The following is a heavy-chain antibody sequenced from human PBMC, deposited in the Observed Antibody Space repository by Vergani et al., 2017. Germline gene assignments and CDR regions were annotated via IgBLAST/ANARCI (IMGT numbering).Heavy chain of an antibody. D-gene: IGHD3-10*01. J-gene: IGHJ4*02. Sequence: QVQLVESGGGVVQPGRSLRLSCAASGFPFSSYAMHWVRQAPGKGLEWVAVISYDGSNKYYADSVKGRFTISRDNTKNTRYLQMNSLRAEDTAVYYCARGGRITMVRGVPPPGTNYFDYWGQGTLVTVSS. CDR1: GFPFSSYA. CDR3: ARGGRITMVRGVPPPGTNYFDY. CDR2: ISYDGSNK. V-gene: IGHV3-30*01.